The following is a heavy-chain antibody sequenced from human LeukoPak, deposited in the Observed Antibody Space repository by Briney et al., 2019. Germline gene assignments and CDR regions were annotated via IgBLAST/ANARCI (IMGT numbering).Heavy chain of an antibody. CDR3: ARQIASAGTAGFDF. CDR2: IYYSGST. J-gene: IGHJ4*02. CDR1: GGSISNYY. Sequence: PSETLSLTCIVSGGSISNYYWSWIRQPPGKGLEWIGYIYYSGSTNYNPSLKSRVTMSVDTSKNQFSLRLRSVTAADTAVYYCARQIASAGTAGFDFWGQGALVTVSS. V-gene: IGHV4-59*12. D-gene: IGHD6-13*01.